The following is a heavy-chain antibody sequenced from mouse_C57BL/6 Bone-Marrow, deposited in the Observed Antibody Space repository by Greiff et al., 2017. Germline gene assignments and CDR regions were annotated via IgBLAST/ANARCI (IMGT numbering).Heavy chain of an antibody. CDR2: INPSTGGT. Sequence: VHVKQSGPELVKPGASVKISCKASGYSFTGYYMHWVKQSSEKSLEWIGEINPSTGGTSYNQKFKGKATLTVDKSSSTAYMQLKSLTSEDSAVDYCARERLRYYAMDYWGQGTSVTVSS. D-gene: IGHD2-4*01. V-gene: IGHV1-43*01. J-gene: IGHJ4*01. CDR3: ARERLRYYAMDY. CDR1: GYSFTGYY.